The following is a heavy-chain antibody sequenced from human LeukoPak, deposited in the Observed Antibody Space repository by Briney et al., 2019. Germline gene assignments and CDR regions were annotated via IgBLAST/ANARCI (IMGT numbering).Heavy chain of an antibody. Sequence: GGSLRLSCAASGFTVSRNYMSWVRQAPGKGLEWVSVIYSGGSTLYADSVKGRSTISRDNSKNTLYLQMNSLRAEDTAVYYCARLFAPFCGNDCGQFDYWGQGTLVTVSS. V-gene: IGHV3-53*01. CDR3: ARLFAPFCGNDCGQFDY. D-gene: IGHD4-23*01. J-gene: IGHJ4*02. CDR2: IYSGGST. CDR1: GFTVSRNY.